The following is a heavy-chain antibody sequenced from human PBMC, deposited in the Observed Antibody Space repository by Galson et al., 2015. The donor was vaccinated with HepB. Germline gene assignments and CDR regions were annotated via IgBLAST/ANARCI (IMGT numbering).Heavy chain of an antibody. D-gene: IGHD3-10*01. CDR2: ITSNGGRT. CDR1: GFTFSRYA. V-gene: IGHV3-23*01. J-gene: IGHJ6*02. CDR3: ARDRMTMVRGVSLYGMDV. Sequence: SLRLSCAASGFTFSRYAMTWVRQAPGKGLEWISSITSNGGRTFYTNSVKGRFTISRDNSRNTVVLQLSGLRPEDTAVYYCARDRMTMVRGVSLYGMDVWGQGTTVTVSS.